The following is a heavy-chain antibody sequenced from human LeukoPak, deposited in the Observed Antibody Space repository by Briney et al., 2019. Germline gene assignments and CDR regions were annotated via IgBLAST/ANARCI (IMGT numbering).Heavy chain of an antibody. D-gene: IGHD2-2*01. J-gene: IGHJ3*02. Sequence: PGGSLRLSCAASGFTFTGYAMHWVRQAPGKGLEWVAVISHDGNHKHFADSVMGRFTISRDNSKNTLYLQMNSLRAEDTAVYYCSRTTPAAGTRHAFHIWGQGTMLTVSS. CDR3: SRTTPAAGTRHAFHI. CDR2: ISHDGNHK. V-gene: IGHV3-30-3*01. CDR1: GFTFTGYA.